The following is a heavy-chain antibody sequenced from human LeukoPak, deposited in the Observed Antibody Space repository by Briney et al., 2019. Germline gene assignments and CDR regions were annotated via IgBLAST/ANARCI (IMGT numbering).Heavy chain of an antibody. CDR3: ARGRRGGYYYGSGSVLCY. CDR2: MNPNSGNT. J-gene: IGHJ4*02. D-gene: IGHD3-10*01. Sequence: GASVKVSCKASGYTFTSYDINWVRQATGQGLEWMGWMNPNSGNTGYAQKFQGRVTMTRNTSIITAYMELSSLRSEDTAVYSCARGRRGGYYYGSGSVLCYWGQGTLVTVSS. CDR1: GYTFTSYD. V-gene: IGHV1-8*01.